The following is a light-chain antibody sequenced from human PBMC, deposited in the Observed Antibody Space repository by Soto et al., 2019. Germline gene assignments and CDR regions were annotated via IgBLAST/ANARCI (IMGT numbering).Light chain of an antibody. CDR3: RSYSSTNTLVV. J-gene: IGLJ1*01. Sequence: QSALTQAASVSGSPGQSITLSCSATSGDFSGYNYVSWYQQHPGEAPKLIIYDVNNRPSGVSNRFSGSTSGNTASLTISGLQADDEADYYCRSYSSTNTLVVFATGTKATVL. V-gene: IGLV2-14*03. CDR2: DVN. CDR1: SGDFSGYNY.